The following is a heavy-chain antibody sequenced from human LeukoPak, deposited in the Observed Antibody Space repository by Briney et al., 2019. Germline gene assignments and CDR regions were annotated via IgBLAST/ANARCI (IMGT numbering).Heavy chain of an antibody. CDR3: ARAVNSGYDSSGYYYHYFDY. CDR1: GGTFSSYA. Sequence: SVKVSCKASGGTFSSYAISWVRQAPGQGLEWMGGIIPIFGTANYAQKFQGRVTITADESTSTAYMELSSLRSEDTAVYYCARAVNSGYDSSGYYYHYFDYWGQGTLVTVSS. CDR2: IIPIFGTA. D-gene: IGHD3-22*01. V-gene: IGHV1-69*13. J-gene: IGHJ4*02.